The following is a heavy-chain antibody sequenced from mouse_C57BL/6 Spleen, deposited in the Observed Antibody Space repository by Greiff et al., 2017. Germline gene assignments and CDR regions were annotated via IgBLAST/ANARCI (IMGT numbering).Heavy chain of an antibody. CDR2: IYPGDGDT. CDR3: ASLITTVVAKDYAMDY. Sequence: QVHVKQSGPELVKPGASVKISCKASGYAFSSSWMNWVKQRPGKGLEWIGRIYPGDGDTNYNGKFKGKATLTADKSSSTAYMQLSSLTSEDSAVYFCASLITTVVAKDYAMDYWGQGTSVTVSS. CDR1: GYAFSSSW. J-gene: IGHJ4*01. V-gene: IGHV1-82*01. D-gene: IGHD1-1*01.